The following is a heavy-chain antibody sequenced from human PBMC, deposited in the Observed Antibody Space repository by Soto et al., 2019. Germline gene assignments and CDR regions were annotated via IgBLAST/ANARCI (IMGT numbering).Heavy chain of an antibody. J-gene: IGHJ4*02. CDR3: AREVAATPDVEY. V-gene: IGHV4-31*03. CDR2: IYYTGST. D-gene: IGHD2-15*01. Sequence: QVQLQESGPGLVKPSQTLSLTCTVSGDSVRNGGYYWNWIRQYPGKGLEWIGYIYYTGSTSYNPSLESRLTISADTSKNQFSLRLRSVTAADTAVYYCAREVAATPDVEYGGQGALVTISS. CDR1: GDSVRNGGYY.